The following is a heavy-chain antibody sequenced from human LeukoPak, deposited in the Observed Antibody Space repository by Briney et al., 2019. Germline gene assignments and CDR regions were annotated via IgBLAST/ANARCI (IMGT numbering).Heavy chain of an antibody. CDR1: GYTFTGCY. CDR2: INPNSGGT. V-gene: IGHV1-2*04. Sequence: ASVKVSCKASGYTFTGCYMHWVRQAPGQGLEWMGWINPNSGGTNYAQKFQGWVTMTRDTSISTAYMELSRLRSDDTAVYYCAREGWFNNWFDPWGQGTLVTVSS. D-gene: IGHD2-15*01. J-gene: IGHJ5*02. CDR3: AREGWFNNWFDP.